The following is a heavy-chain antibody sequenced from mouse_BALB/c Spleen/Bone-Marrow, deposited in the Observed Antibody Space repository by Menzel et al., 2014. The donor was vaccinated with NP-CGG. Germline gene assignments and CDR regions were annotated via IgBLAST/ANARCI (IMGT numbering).Heavy chain of an antibody. V-gene: IGHV5-4*02. CDR2: ISDAGSYT. CDR1: GFTFSDYY. CDR3: ARDGDYRYAWFAY. D-gene: IGHD2-14*01. Sequence: EVNVVDSGGGLVKPGGSLKLSCAASGFTFSDYYMYWVRQTPEKRLEWVATISDAGSYTYYPDSVKGRFTISRDNAKNSLYLQMISLKSEDTAMYYCARDGDYRYAWFAYWGQGTLVTVST. J-gene: IGHJ3*01.